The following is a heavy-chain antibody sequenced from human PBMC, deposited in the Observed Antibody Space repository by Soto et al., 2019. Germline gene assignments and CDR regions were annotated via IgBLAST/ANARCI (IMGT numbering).Heavy chain of an antibody. CDR3: VRDRRGCCSSGTCYGSYNWFDP. J-gene: IGHJ5*02. V-gene: IGHV4-59*01. CDR2: IYYSGSA. Sequence: ETLSLTCTVSGGSISNYCWSWIRQPPGKGLEWIGYIYYSGSAKYNPSLKSRVTMSVDTSKNQFFLNLSSVTAADTAVYHCVRDRRGCCSSGTCYGSYNWFDPWGQGTLVTVSS. D-gene: IGHD2-2*01. CDR1: GGSISNYC.